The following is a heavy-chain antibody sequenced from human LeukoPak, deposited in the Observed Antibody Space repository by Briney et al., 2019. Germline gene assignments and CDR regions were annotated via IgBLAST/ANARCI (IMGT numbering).Heavy chain of an antibody. CDR3: AKVRGYSYVSDAFDI. CDR2: FSVSDGRT. D-gene: IGHD5-18*01. Sequence: GGTLRLSCAASGFSFSSYAMSWVRQAPGKGLEWVSGFSVSDGRTYYADSVKGRFTISRDNSKNTLYLQMNSLRGEDTAVYYCAKVRGYSYVSDAFDIWGQGTMVTVSS. J-gene: IGHJ3*02. V-gene: IGHV3-23*01. CDR1: GFSFSSYA.